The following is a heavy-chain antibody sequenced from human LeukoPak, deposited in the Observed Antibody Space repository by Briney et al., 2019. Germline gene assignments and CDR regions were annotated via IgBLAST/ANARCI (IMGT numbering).Heavy chain of an antibody. CDR2: ISYDGSNK. V-gene: IGHV3-30*18. D-gene: IGHD1-26*01. Sequence: GGSLRLSCAASGFTFSSYGMHWVRQAPGKGLEWVAVISYDGSNKYYADSVKGRFTISRDNSKNTLYLQMNSLRAEDTAVYYCAKEWKGGSYRILFDYWGQGTLVTVSS. CDR3: AKEWKGGSYRILFDY. J-gene: IGHJ4*02. CDR1: GFTFSSYG.